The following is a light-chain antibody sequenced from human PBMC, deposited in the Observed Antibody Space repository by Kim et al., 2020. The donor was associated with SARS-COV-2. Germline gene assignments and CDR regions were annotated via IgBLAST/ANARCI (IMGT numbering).Light chain of an antibody. J-gene: IGLJ2*01. V-gene: IGLV3-19*01. CDR3: SSRDSSGKRVL. Sequence: ALGPTVRLTFQGDSLKNYGACWYQQKPGQAPVIVFYGRNNRPSGVPERFTGSKFGNTASLTITGAQADDEADYFCSSRDSSGKRVLFGRGTQLTVL. CDR1: SLKNYG. CDR2: GRN.